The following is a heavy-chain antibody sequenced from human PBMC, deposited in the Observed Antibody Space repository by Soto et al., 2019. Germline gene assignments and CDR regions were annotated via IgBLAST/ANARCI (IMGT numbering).Heavy chain of an antibody. CDR3: ARALTRDSSGRRVGWFED. J-gene: IGHJ4*02. Sequence: DSVQVSCKASGYTFTSYGISWVRQAPGQGLEWMGWISAYNGNTNYAQKLQGRVTVTTDTSTSTAYMELRSLRSDDTAVYYCARALTRDSSGRRVGWFEDWGQGIVVTAAS. CDR2: ISAYNGNT. V-gene: IGHV1-18*01. D-gene: IGHD3-22*01. CDR1: GYTFTSYG.